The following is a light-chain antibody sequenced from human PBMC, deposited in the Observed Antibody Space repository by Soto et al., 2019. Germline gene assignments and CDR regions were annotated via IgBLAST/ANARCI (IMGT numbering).Light chain of an antibody. Sequence: QSVLTQPPSASGTPGQRVNISCSGSSSNIGSKTVNWYQQLPGTAPKLLIYSNNQRPSGVPDRFSGSKSGTSASLAISGLQSEDEADYSCAAWDDSLNGVVFGGGTKLTVL. V-gene: IGLV1-44*01. CDR1: SSNIGSKT. CDR3: AAWDDSLNGVV. J-gene: IGLJ2*01. CDR2: SNN.